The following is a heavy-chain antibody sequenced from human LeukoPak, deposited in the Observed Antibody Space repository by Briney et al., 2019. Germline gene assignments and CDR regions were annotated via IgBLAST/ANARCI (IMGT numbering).Heavy chain of an antibody. D-gene: IGHD2-15*01. CDR3: ARGVGDIVVVVAATPAHYFDY. CDR2: INHSGST. CDR1: GGSFSGYY. J-gene: IGHJ4*02. Sequence: PSGTLSLTCAVYGGSFSGYYWSWIRQPPGKGLEWIGEINHSGSTNYNPSLKSRVTISVDTSKNQFSLKLSSVTAADTAVYYCARGVGDIVVVVAATPAHYFDYWGQGTLVTVSS. V-gene: IGHV4-34*01.